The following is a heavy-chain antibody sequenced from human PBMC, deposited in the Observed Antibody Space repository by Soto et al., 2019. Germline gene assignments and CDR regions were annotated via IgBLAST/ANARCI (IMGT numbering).Heavy chain of an antibody. CDR1: GFTFSNAW. D-gene: IGHD1-7*01. CDR3: TTDAWNSYYYYYMDV. CDR2: IKSKTDGGTT. J-gene: IGHJ6*03. V-gene: IGHV3-15*01. Sequence: EVQLVESGGGLVKPGGSLRLSRAASGFTFSNAWMSWVRQAPGKGLEWVGRIKSKTDGGTTDYAAPVKGRFTISRDDSKNTLYLQMNSLKTEDTAVYYCTTDAWNSYYYYYMDVWGKGTTVTVSS.